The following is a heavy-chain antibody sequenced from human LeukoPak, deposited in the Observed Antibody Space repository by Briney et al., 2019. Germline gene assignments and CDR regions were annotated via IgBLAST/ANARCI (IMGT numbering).Heavy chain of an antibody. CDR3: ARGGIVGPTSYFYYGMDV. CDR2: ISYDGSNK. CDR1: GFTFSSYA. J-gene: IGHJ6*02. D-gene: IGHD1-26*01. V-gene: IGHV3-30-3*01. Sequence: PGGSLRLSCAASGFTFSSYAMHWVRQALGEGLEWVAVISYDGSNKYYADSVKGRFTISRDNSKNTLYLQMSSLRAEDTAVYYCARGGIVGPTSYFYYGMDVWGQGTTVTVSS.